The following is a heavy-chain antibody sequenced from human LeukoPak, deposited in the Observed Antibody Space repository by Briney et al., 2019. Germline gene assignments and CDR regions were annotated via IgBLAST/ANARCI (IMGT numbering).Heavy chain of an antibody. D-gene: IGHD3-16*01. V-gene: IGHV1-2*02. CDR3: ARENGPHYALDY. Sequence: ASVKVSCKASGYTFTGYYMRWVRQAPGQGPEWMGWINPNSGGTNYAQKFQGRITMTRDTSISTAYMEVSRLRSDDTAVYYCARENGPHYALDYWGQGTLVTVSS. CDR2: INPNSGGT. CDR1: GYTFTGYY. J-gene: IGHJ4*02.